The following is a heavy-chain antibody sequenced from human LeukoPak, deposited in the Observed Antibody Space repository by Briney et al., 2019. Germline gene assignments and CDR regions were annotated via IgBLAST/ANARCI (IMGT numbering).Heavy chain of an antibody. CDR3: AKALGANCGAGCSSRYFDC. CDR2: ISGSGDSA. CDR1: GFTFSSYA. D-gene: IGHD2-21*02. V-gene: IGHV3-23*01. Sequence: SGGSLRLSCAASGFTFSSYAMTWVRQAPGKGLEWVSIISGSGDSALSADSMRGRFTISRDNSKNTLYLQMDTLRAEDTAVYYCAKALGANCGAGCSSRYFDCWGQGTLVTVSS. J-gene: IGHJ4*02.